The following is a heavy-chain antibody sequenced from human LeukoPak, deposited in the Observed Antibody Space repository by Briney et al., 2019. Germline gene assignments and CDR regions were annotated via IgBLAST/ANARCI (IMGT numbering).Heavy chain of an antibody. J-gene: IGHJ4*02. CDR1: GYTFTIYG. CDR2: ISPYNGNT. Sequence: VASVKVCCKASGYTFTIYGISRVRQVPGQGLKCIGCISPYNGNTNYAQKLQGRVTMTTDTSTSTAYMELRSLRSDDTAVYYCATGFASSIAARGDFDYWGQGTLVTVSS. D-gene: IGHD6-6*01. V-gene: IGHV1-18*01. CDR3: ATGFASSIAARGDFDY.